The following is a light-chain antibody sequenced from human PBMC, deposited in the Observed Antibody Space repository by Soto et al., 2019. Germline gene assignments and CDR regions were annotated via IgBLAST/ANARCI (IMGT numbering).Light chain of an antibody. CDR2: EVS. V-gene: IGLV2-14*01. CDR1: SSDVGGYNY. J-gene: IGLJ1*01. CDR3: SSYRRGATHN. Sequence: QSVLTQPASVSGSPGQSITISCTGSSSDVGGYNYVSWDQQHPGKAPKLMIYEVSNRPSGVSNRFSGSKSGHTASLTISGLQTEDAAAYYCSSYRRGATHNLGTRTKVTVL.